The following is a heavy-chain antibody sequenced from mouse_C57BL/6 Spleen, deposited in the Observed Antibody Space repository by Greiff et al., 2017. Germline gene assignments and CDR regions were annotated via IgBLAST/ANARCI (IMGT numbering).Heavy chain of an antibody. CDR2: INPSNGGT. J-gene: IGHJ4*01. D-gene: IGHD1-1*01. Sequence: QVHVKQPGTELVKPGASVKLSCKASGYTFTSYWMHWVKQRPGQGLEWIGNINPSNGGTNYNEKFKSKATLTVDKSSSTAYMQLSSLTSEDTAVYYCAIITTDYYAMDNWGQGTSVTVSS. CDR1: GYTFTSYW. V-gene: IGHV1-53*01. CDR3: AIITTDYYAMDN.